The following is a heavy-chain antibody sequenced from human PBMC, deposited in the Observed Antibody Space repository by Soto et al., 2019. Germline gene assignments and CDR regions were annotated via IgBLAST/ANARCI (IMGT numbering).Heavy chain of an antibody. CDR2: ISTFNGNT. CDR3: ARDKGLGIVGPTTGDY. Sequence: ASVKVSCKASGYSFTAYGINWVRQAPGQGLEWMGWISTFNGNTNYAQKFQDRVTLTTDTSTSTGYMDLRSLRSDDTAVYFCARDKGLGIVGPTTGDYWGQGTLVTVSS. CDR1: GYSFTAYG. D-gene: IGHD1-26*01. V-gene: IGHV1-18*01. J-gene: IGHJ4*02.